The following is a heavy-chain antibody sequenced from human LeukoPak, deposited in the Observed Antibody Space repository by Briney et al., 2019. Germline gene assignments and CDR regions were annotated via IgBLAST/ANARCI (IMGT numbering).Heavy chain of an antibody. CDR3: ARAGRYYSGGSCYSIRTWFDP. V-gene: IGHV1-69*06. CDR1: GGTFSSYA. D-gene: IGHD2-15*01. CDR2: IIPIFGTA. J-gene: IGHJ5*02. Sequence: SVKVSCKASGGTFSSYAISWVRQAPGQGLEWMGRIIPIFGTANYAQKFQGRVTITADKSTSTAYMELSSLRSEDTAVYYCARAGRYYSGGSCYSIRTWFDPWGQGTLVTVSS.